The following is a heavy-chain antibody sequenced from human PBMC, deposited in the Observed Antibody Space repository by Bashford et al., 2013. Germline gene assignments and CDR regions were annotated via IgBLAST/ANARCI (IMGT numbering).Heavy chain of an antibody. CDR2: ISGSAYGT. D-gene: IGHD3-16*01. J-gene: IGHJ4*02. Sequence: VDSGGSLRLSCAASGFTFSSYWMHSGPPGYRGKGLEWVSAISGSAYGTYYADSVKGRFTISRDNSKNTLYLQMNSLRADDTAVYYCAKIDLLGVWYNYQYVLGSPTVPRNDYWGQGTLVTVSS. CDR1: GFTFSSYW. CDR3: AKIDLLGVWYNYQYVLGSPTVPRNDY. V-gene: IGHV3-23*01.